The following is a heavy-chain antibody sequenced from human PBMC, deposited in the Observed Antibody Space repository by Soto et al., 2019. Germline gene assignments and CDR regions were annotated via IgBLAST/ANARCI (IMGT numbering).Heavy chain of an antibody. CDR3: AREGYYDSSGYSHGAFDI. J-gene: IGHJ3*02. CDR2: INSDGSST. CDR1: GFTFSSYW. V-gene: IGHV3-74*01. D-gene: IGHD3-22*01. Sequence: PVGSLRLSCAASGFTFSSYWMHWVRQAPGKGLVWVSRINSDGSSTSYADSVKGRFTISRDNAKNTLYLQMNSLRAEDTAVYYCAREGYYDSSGYSHGAFDIWGQGTMVTVSS.